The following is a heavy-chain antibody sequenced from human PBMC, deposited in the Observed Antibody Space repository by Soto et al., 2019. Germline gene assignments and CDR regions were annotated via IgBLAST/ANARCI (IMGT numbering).Heavy chain of an antibody. CDR2: ISYNGKYE. V-gene: IGHV3-30*04. CDR3: VIGHNWVFDS. J-gene: IGHJ4*02. CDR1: GFTFSTYT. Sequence: GVSLRLSFAASGFTFSTYTMHWFRQAPGKGLEWVADISYNGKYEYYADSVKGRSTISRDNSKSTLYLQMNSLTPEDTAVYYGVIGHNWVFDSWAPGTLITVSS. D-gene: IGHD1-20*01.